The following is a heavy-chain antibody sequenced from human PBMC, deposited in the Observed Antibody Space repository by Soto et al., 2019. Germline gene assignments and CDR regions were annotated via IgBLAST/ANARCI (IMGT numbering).Heavy chain of an antibody. CDR3: ARDWGACCLGACYSVGFDL. CDR2: SWHDGRHL. Sequence: QEQLVESGGGMVQPGGSLRVSCAVSGFTLDTYGMHWVRQAAGQGLEWVAVSWHDGRHLDYADSVRGRFTVFRDDSKNTLVLEVGGLRDNDTAVYYCARDWGACCLGACYSVGFDLWSEGTLVTVSS. D-gene: IGHD1-26*01. V-gene: IGHV3-33*01. CDR1: GFTLDTYG. J-gene: IGHJ3*01.